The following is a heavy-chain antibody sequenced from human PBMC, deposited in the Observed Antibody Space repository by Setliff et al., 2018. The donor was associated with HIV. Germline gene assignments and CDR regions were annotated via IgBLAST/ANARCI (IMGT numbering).Heavy chain of an antibody. CDR2: IYWDDDK. V-gene: IGHV2-5*02. CDR1: GFSLATRGVG. CDR3: AHRPYNSPNWFDP. J-gene: IGHJ5*02. D-gene: IGHD1-20*01. Sequence: ASGPTLVNPTQTLTLTCTFSGFSLATRGVGVGWIRQPPGKALEWLTLIYWDDDKYYSPSLKSRLAVTKDTSKNQVVLTMANIDPADTGTYYCAHRPYNSPNWFDPWGQGTLVTVSS.